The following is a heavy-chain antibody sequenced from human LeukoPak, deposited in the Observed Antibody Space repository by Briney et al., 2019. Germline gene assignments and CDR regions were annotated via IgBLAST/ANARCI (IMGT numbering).Heavy chain of an antibody. CDR1: GFTFSDYY. Sequence: GGSLRLSCAASGFTFSDYYMSWIRQAPETGLEWLSYTSPSGGTIYYTDSVKGRFTMSRDDAQNALYLEMNSLRAEDTAVYYCARERKTEWTTGAFDMWGQGTMVIVSS. D-gene: IGHD3-3*01. J-gene: IGHJ3*02. V-gene: IGHV3-11*01. CDR2: TSPSGGTI. CDR3: ARERKTEWTTGAFDM.